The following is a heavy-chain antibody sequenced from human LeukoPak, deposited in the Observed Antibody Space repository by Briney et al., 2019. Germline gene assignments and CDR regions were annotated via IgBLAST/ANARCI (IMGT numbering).Heavy chain of an antibody. Sequence: ASVKVSCEASGYTFRSYDITWVRQAPGQGLEWMGWISPNNGNTNYAQKFQGRVTMNTDTPTSTAYMEMRSLRPDDTAVYYCARDRDSSGWHVADYWGQGTLVTVSS. J-gene: IGHJ4*02. CDR2: ISPNNGNT. CDR3: ARDRDSSGWHVADY. V-gene: IGHV1-18*01. CDR1: GYTFRSYD. D-gene: IGHD6-19*01.